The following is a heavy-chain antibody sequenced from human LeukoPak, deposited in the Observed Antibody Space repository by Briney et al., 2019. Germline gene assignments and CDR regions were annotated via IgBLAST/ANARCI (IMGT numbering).Heavy chain of an antibody. D-gene: IGHD3-3*01. CDR3: AKVKYYDFWSGYIYYFDY. CDR1: GFTFSSYA. J-gene: IGHJ4*02. Sequence: GGSLRLSCAASGFTFSSYAMSWVRQAPGKGLEWVSAISGSGGSTYYADSVKGRFTISRDNSKNTLYLQMNSLRAEDTAVYYCAKVKYYDFWSGYIYYFDYWGQGTLVTVSS. V-gene: IGHV3-23*01. CDR2: ISGSGGST.